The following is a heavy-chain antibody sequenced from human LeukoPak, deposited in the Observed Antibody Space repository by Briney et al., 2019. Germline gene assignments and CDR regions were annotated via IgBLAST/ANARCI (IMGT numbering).Heavy chain of an antibody. CDR3: AKDMMGNYDILTGYLDLFDY. D-gene: IGHD3-9*01. CDR2: ISGSGGST. Sequence: GGSLRLSCAASGFTFSSYAMSWVRQAPGKGLEWASVISGSGGSTYYADSVKGRFTIPRDNSKNTLYLQMNSLRAEDTAVYYCAKDMMGNYDILTGYLDLFDYWGQGTLVTVSS. CDR1: GFTFSSYA. V-gene: IGHV3-23*01. J-gene: IGHJ4*02.